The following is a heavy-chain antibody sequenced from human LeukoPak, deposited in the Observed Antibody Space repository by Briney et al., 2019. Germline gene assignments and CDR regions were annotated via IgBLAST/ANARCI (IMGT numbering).Heavy chain of an antibody. V-gene: IGHV4-39*01. Sequence: PSETLSLTCTVSGGSISSSSYYWGWIRQPPGKGLEWIGSIYCSGSTYYNPSLKSRVTISVDTSKNQFSLKLSSVTAADTAVYYCARYSRTTDYFDYWGQGTLVTVSS. CDR2: IYCSGST. D-gene: IGHD6-13*01. J-gene: IGHJ4*02. CDR3: ARYSRTTDYFDY. CDR1: GGSISSSSYY.